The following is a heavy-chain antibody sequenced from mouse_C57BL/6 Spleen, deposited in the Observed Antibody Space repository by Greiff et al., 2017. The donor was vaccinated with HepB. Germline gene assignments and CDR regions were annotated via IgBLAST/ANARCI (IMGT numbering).Heavy chain of an antibody. CDR3: ARFTTVVAPFDY. CDR1: GFTFTDYY. Sequence: EVNVVESGGGLVQPGGSLSLSCAASGFTFTDYYMSWVRQPPGKALEWLGFIRNKANGYTTEYSASVKGRFTISRDNSQSILYLQMNALRAEDSATYYCARFTTVVAPFDYWGQGTTLTVSS. D-gene: IGHD1-1*01. J-gene: IGHJ2*01. CDR2: IRNKANGYTT. V-gene: IGHV7-3*01.